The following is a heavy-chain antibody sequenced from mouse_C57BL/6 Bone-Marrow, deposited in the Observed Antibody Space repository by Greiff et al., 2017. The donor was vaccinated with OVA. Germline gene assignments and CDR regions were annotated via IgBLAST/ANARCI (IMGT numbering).Heavy chain of an antibody. CDR1: GYTFTCYW. CDR3: AIGVTTLVAPIYFGD. CDR2: IDPSDVYT. Sequence: QVQLQQPGAELVKPGASVKLSCKASGYTFTCYWMQWVKQRPGQGLEWIGEIDPSDVYTNYNQKFKGKATLTVDTSSSTAYMQLSSLTAEDSAVYYCAIGVTTLVAPIYFGDWGKSTTLAVSS. J-gene: IGHJ2*01. D-gene: IGHD1-1*01. V-gene: IGHV1-50*01.